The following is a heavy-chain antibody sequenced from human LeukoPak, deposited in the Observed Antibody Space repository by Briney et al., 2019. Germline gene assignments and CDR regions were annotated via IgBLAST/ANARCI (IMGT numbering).Heavy chain of an antibody. CDR1: GYTFTGYY. CDR2: INTNSGGT. CDR3: AKDLGNLVVVTAYDY. Sequence: ASVKVSCKASGYTFTGYYMHWVRQAPGQGLEWMGWINTNSGGTNYAQKFQGRVTMTRDTSISTAYMELSRLRSDDTAVYYCAKDLGNLVVVTAYDYWGQGTLVTVSS. D-gene: IGHD2-21*02. J-gene: IGHJ4*02. V-gene: IGHV1-2*02.